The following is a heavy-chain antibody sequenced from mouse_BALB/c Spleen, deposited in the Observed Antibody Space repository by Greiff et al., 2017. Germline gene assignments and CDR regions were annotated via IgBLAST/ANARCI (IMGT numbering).Heavy chain of an antibody. D-gene: IGHD1-1*01. Sequence: QVTLKESGPGILQPSQTLSLTCSFSGFSLSTSGMGVGWIRQPSGKGLEWLAHIWWDDDKRYNPALKSRLTISKDTSSNQVFLKIASVDTADTATYYCARMGYYGSSWAMDYWGQGTSVTVSS. CDR2: IWWDDDK. CDR3: ARMGYYGSSWAMDY. V-gene: IGHV8-8*01. CDR1: GFSLSTSGMG. J-gene: IGHJ4*01.